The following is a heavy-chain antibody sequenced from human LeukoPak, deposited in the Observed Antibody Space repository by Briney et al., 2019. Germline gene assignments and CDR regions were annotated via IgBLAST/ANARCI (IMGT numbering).Heavy chain of an antibody. CDR1: GFTFSSYS. V-gene: IGHV3-21*01. D-gene: IGHD3-22*01. Sequence: GGSLRLSCAASGFTFSSYSMNWVRQAPGKGLEWVSSISSSSSYIYYADSVKGRFTISRDNAKNSLYLQTSSLRAEDTAVYYCVGMITNWFDPWGQGTMVTVSS. CDR2: ISSSSSYI. J-gene: IGHJ5*02. CDR3: VGMITNWFDP.